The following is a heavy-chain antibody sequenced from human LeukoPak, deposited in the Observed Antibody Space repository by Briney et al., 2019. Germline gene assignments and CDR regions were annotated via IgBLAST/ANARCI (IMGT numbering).Heavy chain of an antibody. D-gene: IGHD3-10*01. CDR3: TRHGYYYGSGNLDY. CDR1: GFTFSGSA. CDR2: IRSKANSYAT. Sequence: GGSLRLSCAASGFTFSGSAMPWVRQASGKGLEWVGRIRSKANSYATAYAASVKGRFTISRDDSKNTAYLQMNSLKTEDTAVYYCTRHGYYYGSGNLDYWGQGTLVTVSS. V-gene: IGHV3-73*01. J-gene: IGHJ4*02.